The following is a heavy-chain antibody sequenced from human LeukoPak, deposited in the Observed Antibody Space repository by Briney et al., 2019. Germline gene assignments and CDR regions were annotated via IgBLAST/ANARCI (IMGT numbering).Heavy chain of an antibody. J-gene: IGHJ4*02. CDR2: IYYSGST. CDR1: GGSISSGGYY. D-gene: IGHD2-2*02. Sequence: SETLSLTCTVSGGSISSGGYYWSWIRQHPGKGLEWIGYIYYSGSTYYNPSLKSRVTTSVDTSKNQFSLKLSSVTAADTAVYYCARVRIPYFDYWGQGTLVTVSS. CDR3: ARVRIPYFDY. V-gene: IGHV4-31*03.